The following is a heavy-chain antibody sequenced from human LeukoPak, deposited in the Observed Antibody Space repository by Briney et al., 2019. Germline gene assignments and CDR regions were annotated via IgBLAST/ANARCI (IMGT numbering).Heavy chain of an antibody. V-gene: IGHV1-2*02. D-gene: IGHD3-16*01. CDR3: ARGGITFGGAYYMDV. Sequence: GASVKVSCKASGYPFSGHYIHWVRQAPGQGLEWVGCINPDGGGTDYAQKFQGRVTMTRVTSISTAYMELSSLRSDDTAVYYCARGGITFGGAYYMDVWGKGTTVTVSS. CDR1: GYPFSGHY. J-gene: IGHJ6*03. CDR2: INPDGGGT.